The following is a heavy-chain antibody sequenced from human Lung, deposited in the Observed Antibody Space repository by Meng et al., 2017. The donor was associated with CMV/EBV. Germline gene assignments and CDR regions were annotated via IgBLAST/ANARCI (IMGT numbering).Heavy chain of an antibody. CDR2: TFYRSKWYN. J-gene: IGHJ4*02. CDR3: ARAGRSYLYYFDY. D-gene: IGHD3-22*01. V-gene: IGHV6-1*01. Sequence: SQTLSLTXAISGDSVSSNSAAWNWIRQSPSRGLEWLGTTFYRSKWYNNYGVSVKSRITINADTSKNQLSLQLTSVTPEDTAVYFCARAGRSYLYYFDYWGQGTXV. CDR1: GDSVSSNSAA.